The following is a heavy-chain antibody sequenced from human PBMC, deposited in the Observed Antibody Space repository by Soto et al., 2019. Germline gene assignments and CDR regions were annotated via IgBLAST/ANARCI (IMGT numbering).Heavy chain of an antibody. CDR1: GGSISSSSYY. V-gene: IGHV4-39*01. CDR3: ASVDIVVYGMDV. CDR2: VYYGGST. Sequence: SETLSLSCTVSGGSISSSSYYWGWIRQPPGKGLEWIGNVYYGGSTYYNPSLKSRVTISVETSKSQFSLKLSSVTAADTAVYYCASVDIVVYGMDVWGQGTTVTVSS. D-gene: IGHD5-12*01. J-gene: IGHJ6*02.